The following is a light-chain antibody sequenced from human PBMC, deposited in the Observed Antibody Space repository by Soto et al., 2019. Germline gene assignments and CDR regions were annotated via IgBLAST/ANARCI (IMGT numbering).Light chain of an antibody. V-gene: IGKV1-5*03. Sequence: DIQMTQSPSTLSASVGDRVAITFRASQSISSCLAWYQQKPGKAPKLLIYKASSLESGVPSRFSGSGSGTEFTLTISSLQHDDFATYYCQQYKSYSYTFGQGTKLEIK. CDR2: KAS. CDR3: QQYKSYSYT. CDR1: QSISSC. J-gene: IGKJ2*01.